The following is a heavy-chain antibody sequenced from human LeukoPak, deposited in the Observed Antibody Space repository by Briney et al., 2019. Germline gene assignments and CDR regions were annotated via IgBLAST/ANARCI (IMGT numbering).Heavy chain of an antibody. J-gene: IGHJ4*02. Sequence: GGSLRLSCAASGLTFSSYWMSWVRQAPGKGLEWVANIKQDGSEKYYVDSVKGRFTISRDNAKNSLYLQMNSLRADDTAVYYCGRCDFWSNYLDYWGQGTLVTVSS. V-gene: IGHV3-7*01. CDR1: GLTFSSYW. CDR2: IKQDGSEK. D-gene: IGHD3-3*01. CDR3: GRCDFWSNYLDY.